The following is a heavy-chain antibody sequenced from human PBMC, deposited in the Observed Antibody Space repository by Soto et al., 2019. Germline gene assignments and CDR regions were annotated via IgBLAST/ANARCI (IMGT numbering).Heavy chain of an antibody. CDR1: GASISSYH. Sequence: SETLSLTCTVSGASISSYHWSWIRQTPGKGLEWIGYIYYSGSANYNPSLKSRVTFSVDTSKNQFSLKLSSVTAADTAVYYCASMATYDSSGYYTPDYWGQGTLVTVSS. V-gene: IGHV4-59*12. CDR3: ASMATYDSSGYYTPDY. D-gene: IGHD3-22*01. J-gene: IGHJ4*02. CDR2: IYYSGSA.